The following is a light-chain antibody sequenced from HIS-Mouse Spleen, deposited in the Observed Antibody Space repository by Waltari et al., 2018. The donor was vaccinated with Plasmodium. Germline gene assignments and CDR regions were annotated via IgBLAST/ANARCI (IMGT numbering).Light chain of an antibody. Sequence: IVMTQSPATLSVSPGERATLSCRASQSVSSNLAWYPQKPGQAPRLLIYGASTRATGIPARFSGSGSGTEFTLTISSRQSEDFAVYYCQQYNNWSFTFGPGTKVDIK. CDR3: QQYNNWSFT. J-gene: IGKJ3*01. CDR1: QSVSSN. CDR2: GAS. V-gene: IGKV3-15*01.